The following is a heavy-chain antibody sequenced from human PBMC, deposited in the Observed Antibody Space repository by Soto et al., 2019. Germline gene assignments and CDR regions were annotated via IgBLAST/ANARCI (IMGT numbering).Heavy chain of an antibody. CDR3: ARDYYRFNSGYGFSMDV. V-gene: IGHV3-30-3*01. D-gene: IGHD5-12*01. J-gene: IGHJ6*02. CDR2: ISYDGSNK. CDR1: GFTFSSYA. Sequence: PGGSLRLSCAASGFTFSSYAMHWVRQAPGKGLEWVAVISYDGSNKYYADSVKGRFTISRDNSKNTLYLQMNSLRAEDTAVYHCARDYYRFNSGYGFSMDVWGQGTTVTVSS.